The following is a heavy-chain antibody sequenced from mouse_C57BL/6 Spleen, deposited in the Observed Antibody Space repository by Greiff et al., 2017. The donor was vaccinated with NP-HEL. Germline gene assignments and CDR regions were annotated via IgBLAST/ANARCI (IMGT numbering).Heavy chain of an antibody. D-gene: IGHD1-1*01. Sequence: QVQLQQSGAELARPGASVKLSCKASGYTFTSYGISWVKQRTGQGLEWIGEIYPRSGNTYYIEKFKGKATLTADKSSSTAYMELRSLTSEDSAVYFCARYYGSSDFDYWGQGTTLTVSS. CDR2: IYPRSGNT. V-gene: IGHV1-81*01. CDR1: GYTFTSYG. CDR3: ARYYGSSDFDY. J-gene: IGHJ2*01.